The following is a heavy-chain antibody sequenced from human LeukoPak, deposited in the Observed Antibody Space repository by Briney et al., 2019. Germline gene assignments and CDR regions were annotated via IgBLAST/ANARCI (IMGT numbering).Heavy chain of an antibody. V-gene: IGHV4-4*07. CDR2: IYTSGST. J-gene: IGHJ3*02. D-gene: IGHD3-22*01. CDR1: GGSISSYY. CDR3: AREFAPYYHDSSGYWVHAFNI. Sequence: SETLSLTCTVSGGSISSYYWSWIRQPAGKGLEWIGRIYTSGSTNYNPSLKSRVTMSVDTSKNQFSLKLSSVTAADTAVYYCAREFAPYYHDSSGYWVHAFNIWGQGTMVTVSS.